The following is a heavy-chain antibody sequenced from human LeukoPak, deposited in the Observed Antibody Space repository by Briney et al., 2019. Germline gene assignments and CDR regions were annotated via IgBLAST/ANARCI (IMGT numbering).Heavy chain of an antibody. J-gene: IGHJ5*02. D-gene: IGHD3-22*01. CDR3: AKENPYYDSSGYFYL. CDR2: IIPIFGTA. V-gene: IGHV1-69*05. CDR1: GGTFISYA. Sequence: SVKVSCKASGGTFISYAISWVRQAPGQGLEWMGGIIPIFGTANYAQKFQGRVTITTDESTSTAYMELSSLRSEDTAVYYCAKENPYYDSSGYFYLWGQGTLVTVST.